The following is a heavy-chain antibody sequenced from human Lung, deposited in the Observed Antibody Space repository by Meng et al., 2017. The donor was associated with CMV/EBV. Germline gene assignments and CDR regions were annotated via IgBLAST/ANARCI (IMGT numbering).Heavy chain of an antibody. Sequence: SSMIICCAAAGLFSNYAISCVRQAAGEGLEWMGGNIPHFATNYAQEFQDRVTITTDESTTTAYKVLSSLTYEDSTVYYCARCARNSCYKGDYYYAMDVWGQGXTVTVSS. CDR1: GLFSNYA. CDR2: NIPHFAT. J-gene: IGHJ6*02. CDR3: ARCARNSCYKGDYYYAMDV. V-gene: IGHV1-69*05. D-gene: IGHD2-2*02.